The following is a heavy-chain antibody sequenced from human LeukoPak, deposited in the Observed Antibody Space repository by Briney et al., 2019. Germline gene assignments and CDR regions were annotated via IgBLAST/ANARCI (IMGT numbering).Heavy chain of an antibody. CDR1: GFTFSSYS. CDR3: ARDLSSSGWYLGGNSEVAFDY. Sequence: PGGSLRLSCAASGFTFSSYSMNWVRQAPGKGLEWVSSISSSSSYIYYADSVKGRFTISRDNAKKSLYLQMNSLRAEDTAVYYCARDLSSSGWYLGGNSEVAFDYWGQGTLVTVSS. V-gene: IGHV3-21*04. CDR2: ISSSSSYI. D-gene: IGHD6-19*01. J-gene: IGHJ4*02.